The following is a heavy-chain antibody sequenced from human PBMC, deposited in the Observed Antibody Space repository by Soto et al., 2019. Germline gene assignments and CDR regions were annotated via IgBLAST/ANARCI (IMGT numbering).Heavy chain of an antibody. J-gene: IGHJ6*02. D-gene: IGHD2-15*01. Sequence: GGSLSLSCAASGLTFSAYDMHWVRQTTGKGLEWVSAIGAADDPYYLGSVKGRFTISRENAKNSLYLQMNSLRAEDTAVYYCARAYSGRLPRRADYYFAMDVWGQGTTVTVSS. CDR2: IGAADDP. CDR1: GLTFSAYD. V-gene: IGHV3-13*05. CDR3: ARAYSGRLPRRADYYFAMDV.